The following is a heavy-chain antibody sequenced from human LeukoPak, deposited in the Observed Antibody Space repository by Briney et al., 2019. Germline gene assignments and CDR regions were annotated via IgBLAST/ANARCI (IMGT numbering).Heavy chain of an antibody. V-gene: IGHV1-2*02. D-gene: IGHD3-22*01. J-gene: IGHJ5*02. CDR1: GYTFTGYY. CDR3: ARDGYYDSSGYYYRWFDP. Sequence: ASVKVSCKASGYTFTGYYMHWVRQAPGQGLEWMGWINPNSGGTNYAQKFQGRVTMTRDTSISTAYMELSRLRSDDTAVYYCARDGYYDSSGYYYRWFDPWGQGTLVTVSS. CDR2: INPNSGGT.